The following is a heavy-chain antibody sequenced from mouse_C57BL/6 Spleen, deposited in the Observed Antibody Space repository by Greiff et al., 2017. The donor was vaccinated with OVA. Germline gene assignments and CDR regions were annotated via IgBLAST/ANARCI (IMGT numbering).Heavy chain of an antibody. V-gene: IGHV5-17*01. CDR1: GFTFSDYG. D-gene: IGHD1-1*01. CDR2: IYRGGSTI. Sequence: VQLQQSGAGLVKPGGSLKLSCAASGFTFSDYGMRWARQAPEQGLEWVGDIYRGGSTIYYADTVKGRVTISRDNSKSTVYLQMSSLRSEDTAMYYCARDYYGSELDYWGQGTTLTVSS. J-gene: IGHJ2*01. CDR3: ARDYYGSELDY.